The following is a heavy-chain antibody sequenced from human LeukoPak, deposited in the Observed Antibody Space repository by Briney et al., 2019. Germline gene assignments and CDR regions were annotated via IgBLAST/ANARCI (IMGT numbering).Heavy chain of an antibody. CDR2: IKQDGSEK. CDR1: GFTFSSYW. J-gene: IGHJ4*02. D-gene: IGHD3-22*01. Sequence: GGSLRLSCAASGFTFSSYWMSWVRQAPGKGLEWVANIKQDGSEKYYVDSVKGRFTISRDNAKNSLYLQMNSLRAEDTAVYYCARARITMIVVYPEDYWGQGTLVTVSS. V-gene: IGHV3-7*01. CDR3: ARARITMIVVYPEDY.